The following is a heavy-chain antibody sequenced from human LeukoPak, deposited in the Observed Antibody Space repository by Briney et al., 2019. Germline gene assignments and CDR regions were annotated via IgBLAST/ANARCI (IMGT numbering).Heavy chain of an antibody. Sequence: GGSLRLSCAASGFTFSSYAMSWVRQAPGKGLEWVSAISGSGGSTYYADSVKGRFTISRDNSKNTLYLQMNSLRAEDTAVYYCAKAGVVPAAIRQHYYYYGMDVWGQGTTVTVSS. J-gene: IGHJ6*02. V-gene: IGHV3-23*01. D-gene: IGHD2-2*02. CDR2: ISGSGGST. CDR3: AKAGVVPAAIRQHYYYYGMDV. CDR1: GFTFSSYA.